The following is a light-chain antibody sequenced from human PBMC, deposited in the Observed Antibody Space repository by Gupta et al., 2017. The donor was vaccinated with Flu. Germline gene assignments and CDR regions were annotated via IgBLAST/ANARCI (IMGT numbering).Light chain of an antibody. CDR1: SSITGGNY. J-gene: IGLJ3*02. CDR2: RNN. V-gene: IGLV1-47*01. Sequence: SVLTQPPSVSTTPGPTITISCSGNSSITGGNYVYWYRQVPGTAPRLLIERNNKRPSGIPDRFSGSKSGTSASLAISGVRTEDEADYYCASWDDSLNTPVFGGGTKVTVL. CDR3: ASWDDSLNTPV.